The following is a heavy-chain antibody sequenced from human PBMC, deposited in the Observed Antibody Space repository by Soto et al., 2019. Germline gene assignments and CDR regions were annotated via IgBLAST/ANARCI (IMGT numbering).Heavy chain of an antibody. Sequence: SETLSLTCTVSGGSISSSSYYWGWIRQPPGKGLEWIGNIYYSGSTYYNPSLKSRVTISVDTSKNQFSLKLSSVTAADTAVYYCASTPIVLMVYAPDYWGQGTLVTVSS. CDR2: IYYSGST. D-gene: IGHD2-8*01. V-gene: IGHV4-39*01. J-gene: IGHJ4*02. CDR1: GGSISSSSYY. CDR3: ASTPIVLMVYAPDY.